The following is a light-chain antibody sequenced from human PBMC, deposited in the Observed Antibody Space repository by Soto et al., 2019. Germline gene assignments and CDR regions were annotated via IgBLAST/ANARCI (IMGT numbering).Light chain of an antibody. CDR3: QQYNSYPWT. V-gene: IGKV3-15*01. CDR2: GAS. J-gene: IGKJ5*01. Sequence: EIVLTQSPATLSLSPGETATLSCRASESVSSKLAWYQQKPGQAPRLLIYGASTRATGIPARFSGSGSGTEFTLTISSLQPDDFATYYCQQYNSYPWTFGQGTRLEIK. CDR1: ESVSSK.